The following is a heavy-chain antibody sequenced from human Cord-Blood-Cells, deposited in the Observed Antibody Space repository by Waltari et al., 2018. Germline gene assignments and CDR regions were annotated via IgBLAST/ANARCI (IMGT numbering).Heavy chain of an antibody. CDR1: GGSFSGYY. CDR3: ARGPQQLVRAFDI. Sequence: QVQLQQWGAGLLKPSETLSLTCAVYGGSFSGYYWSWIRPPPGKGLEWIGEINHSGSTNYNPSLKRRVTISVDTSKNQFSLKLSSVTAADTAVYYCARGPQQLVRAFDIWGQGTMVTVSS. D-gene: IGHD6-13*01. V-gene: IGHV4-34*01. J-gene: IGHJ3*02. CDR2: INHSGST.